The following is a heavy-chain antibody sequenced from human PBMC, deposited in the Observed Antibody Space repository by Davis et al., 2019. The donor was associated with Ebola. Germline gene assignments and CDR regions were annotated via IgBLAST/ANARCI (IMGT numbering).Heavy chain of an antibody. D-gene: IGHD3-10*01. V-gene: IGHV3-30*03. CDR2: ISYDGSNK. Sequence: GESLKISCAASGFTFSNAWMSWARQAPGKGLEWVAVISYDGSNKYYADSVKGRFTISRDNSKNTLYLQMNSLRAEDTAVYYCARRYYGSGSYYGPYYFDYWGQGTLVTVSS. CDR1: GFTFSNAW. J-gene: IGHJ4*02. CDR3: ARRYYGSGSYYGPYYFDY.